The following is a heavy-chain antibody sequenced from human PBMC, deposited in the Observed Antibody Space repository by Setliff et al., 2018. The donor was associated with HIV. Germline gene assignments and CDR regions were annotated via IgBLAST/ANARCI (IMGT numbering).Heavy chain of an antibody. D-gene: IGHD5-12*01. CDR1: GFTFSNAW. CDR2: IKSKTDGGTT. Sequence: GGSLRLSCAAAGFTFSNAWMNWVRQAPGKGLEWIGRIKSKTDGGTTDYAAPVKGRFTISRDDSKTTLYLQMNSLKTEDTAVYYCTTEDPWLRFGHWGQGTLVTVSS. V-gene: IGHV3-15*01. CDR3: TTEDPWLRFGH. J-gene: IGHJ5*02.